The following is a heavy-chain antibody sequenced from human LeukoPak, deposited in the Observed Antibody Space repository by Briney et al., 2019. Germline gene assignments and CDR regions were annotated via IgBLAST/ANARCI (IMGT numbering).Heavy chain of an antibody. CDR2: ISPSGGST. CDR1: GYTFTSNY. CDR3: ARDLVEMATIEWGSFDY. J-gene: IGHJ4*02. V-gene: IGHV1-46*01. D-gene: IGHD5-24*01. Sequence: ASVKVSCKAFGYTFTSNYMHWVRQAPGQGPEWMGVISPSGGSTTYAQKFQGRVTLTRDMSTSTDYLELSSLRSEDTAVYYCARDLVEMATIEWGSFDYWGQGTLVTVSS.